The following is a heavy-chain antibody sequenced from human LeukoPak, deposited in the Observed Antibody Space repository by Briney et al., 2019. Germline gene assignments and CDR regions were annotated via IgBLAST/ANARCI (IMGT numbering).Heavy chain of an antibody. J-gene: IGHJ5*02. CDR2: IYPGDSDT. CDR1: GYSFTTYW. V-gene: IGHV5-51*01. Sequence: GESLKISCQGSGYSFTTYWIGWVRQMPGKGLEWMGIIYPGDSDTRYSPSFQGQVTISADKSISTAYLQWSSLKASDTAMYYCARVVYGSGSYYPPNWFDPWGQGTLVTVSS. CDR3: ARVVYGSGSYYPPNWFDP. D-gene: IGHD3-10*01.